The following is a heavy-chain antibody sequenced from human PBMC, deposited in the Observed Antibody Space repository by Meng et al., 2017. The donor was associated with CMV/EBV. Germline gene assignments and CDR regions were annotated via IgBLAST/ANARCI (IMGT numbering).Heavy chain of an antibody. J-gene: IGHJ5*02. CDR3: ARGGNWFDP. Sequence: HVQLEQWGAGLWKASEHRVLACAVYGGYFSGYYWSWIRQPPGKGLEWIREIKQSGSTNYNPSLKSRVTISVDTSKNQFSLKLSSVTAADTAVYYCARGGNWFDPWGQGTLVTVSS. CDR1: GGYFSGYY. V-gene: IGHV4-34*01. CDR2: IKQSGST.